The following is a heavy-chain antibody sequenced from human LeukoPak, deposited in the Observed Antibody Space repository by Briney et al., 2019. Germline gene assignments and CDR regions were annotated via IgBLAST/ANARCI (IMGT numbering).Heavy chain of an antibody. J-gene: IGHJ4*02. CDR2: IYYSGST. D-gene: IGHD5-18*01. CDR3: ARGWIQLYY. V-gene: IGHV4-59*01. Sequence: TSETLSLTCTVSGGSISSYYWSWIRQPPGEGLEWIGYIYYSGSTNYNPSLKSRVTISVDTSKNQFSLKLSSVTAADTAVYYCARGWIQLYYWGQGTLVTVSS. CDR1: GGSISSYY.